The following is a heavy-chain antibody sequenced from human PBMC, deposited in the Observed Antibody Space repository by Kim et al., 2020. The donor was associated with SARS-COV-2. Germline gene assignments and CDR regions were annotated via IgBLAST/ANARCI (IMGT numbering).Heavy chain of an antibody. V-gene: IGHV3-7*03. CDR2: IKQDAYER. D-gene: IGHD6-19*01. J-gene: IGHJ6*02. CDR1: EFTFSTSW. Sequence: GGSLRLSCAASEFTFSTSWMTWVRQSPGKGLEWVASIKQDAYERYYVDSVKGRFTISRDNAKNLLSLQMNSLRAEDSVVYYCARGVAVAPHYYYHYGMDVWGQGTTVTVSS. CDR3: ARGVAVAPHYYYHYGMDV.